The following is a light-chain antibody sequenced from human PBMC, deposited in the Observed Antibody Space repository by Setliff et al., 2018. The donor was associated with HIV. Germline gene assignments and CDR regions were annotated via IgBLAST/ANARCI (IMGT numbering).Light chain of an antibody. CDR3: SSYTSNSPYV. CDR1: GSDVGGYNY. Sequence: QSVLTQPASVSGSPGQSITISCTGTGSDVGGYNYVSWYQQHPGKAPKLMISEVNNRPSGVSNRFSGSKSGNTASLTISGLQAEDEADYYCSSYTSNSPYVFGTGTKVTVL. V-gene: IGLV2-14*01. J-gene: IGLJ1*01. CDR2: EVN.